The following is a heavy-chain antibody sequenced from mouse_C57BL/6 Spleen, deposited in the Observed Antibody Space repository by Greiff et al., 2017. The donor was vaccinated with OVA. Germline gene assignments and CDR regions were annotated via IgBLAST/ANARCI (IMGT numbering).Heavy chain of an antibody. J-gene: IGHJ2*01. V-gene: IGHV1-50*01. CDR1: GHTFTSYW. Sequence: QVQLQQPGAELVKPGASVKLSCKASGHTFTSYWMQWVKQRPGQGLEWIGEIDPSDSYTNYNQKFKGKATLTVDTSSSTAYMQLSSLTSEDSAVYYCAREGDYWGQGTTLTVSS. CDR2: IDPSDSYT. CDR3: AREGDY.